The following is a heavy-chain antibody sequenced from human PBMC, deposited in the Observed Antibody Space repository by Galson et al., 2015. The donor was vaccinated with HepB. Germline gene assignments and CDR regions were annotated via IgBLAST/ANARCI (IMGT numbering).Heavy chain of an antibody. CDR2: IYSDGSNK. D-gene: IGHD2-21*02. CDR3: ARDRSSGGDCLDH. CDR1: GFIFRSYG. V-gene: IGHV3-33*01. J-gene: IGHJ4*02. Sequence: SLRLSCAGSGFIFRSYGIHWVRQAPGKGLEWLEVIYSDGSNKYYADSVKARFTISRDNPKNTLYLQMTSLRAEDTAVYYCARDRSSGGDCLDHWGQGTLVTVSS.